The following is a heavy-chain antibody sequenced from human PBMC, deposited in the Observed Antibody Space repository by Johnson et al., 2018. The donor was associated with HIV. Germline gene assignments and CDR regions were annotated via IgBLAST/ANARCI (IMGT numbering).Heavy chain of an antibody. CDR2: IRYDGSNK. CDR3: ARHRAEVLWFREGDTFDI. Sequence: QVQLVESGGGVVPPGGSLRLSCAASGFTFSNYGMHWVRQAPGKGLEWVTFIRYDGSNKYYADSVKGRFTISRDNAKNSLYLQMNSLRAEGTAVYYCARHRAEVLWFREGDTFDIWGQGKMVTVSS. CDR1: GFTFSNYG. V-gene: IGHV3-30*02. J-gene: IGHJ3*02. D-gene: IGHD3-10*01.